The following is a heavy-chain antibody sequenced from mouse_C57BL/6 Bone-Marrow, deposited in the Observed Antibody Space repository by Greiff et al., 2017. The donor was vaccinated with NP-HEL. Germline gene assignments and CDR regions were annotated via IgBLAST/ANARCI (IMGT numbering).Heavy chain of an antibody. CDR3: ARRGISAWFAY. CDR2: ISDGGSYT. J-gene: IGHJ3*01. CDR1: GFTFSSYA. Sequence: EVNVVESGGGLVKPGGSLKLSCAASGFTFSSYAMSWVRQTPEKRLEWVATISDGGSYTYYPDNVKGRFTISRDNAKNNLYLQMSHLKSEDTAMYYCARRGISAWFAYWGQGTLVTVSA. V-gene: IGHV5-4*03. D-gene: IGHD3-1*01.